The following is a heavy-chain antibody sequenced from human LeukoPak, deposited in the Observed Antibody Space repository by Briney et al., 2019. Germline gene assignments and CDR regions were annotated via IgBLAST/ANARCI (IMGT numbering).Heavy chain of an antibody. CDR3: ARPMYYYGSGSYFPFDY. CDR1: GYTFTSYG. V-gene: IGHV1-18*01. J-gene: IGHJ4*02. Sequence: VSVKVSCKASGYTFTSYGIIWVRQAPGQGLEWMGWISAYNGNTNYAQKLQGRVTMTTDTSTSTAYMELRSLRSDDTAVYYCARPMYYYGSGSYFPFDYWGQGTLVTVSS. D-gene: IGHD3-10*01. CDR2: ISAYNGNT.